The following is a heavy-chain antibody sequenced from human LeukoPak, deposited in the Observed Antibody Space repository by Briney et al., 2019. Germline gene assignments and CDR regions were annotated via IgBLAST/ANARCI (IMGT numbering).Heavy chain of an antibody. CDR2: ISGSGGST. CDR1: GFTFSSYA. Sequence: GGSLRLSCAASGFTFSSYAMSWVRQAPGKGLEWVSAISGSGGSTYYADSVKGRFTISRDNSKNTLYLQMNSLRAEDTAVYYCAKGIVVVPAAIDGWFDPWGQGTLVTVFS. J-gene: IGHJ5*02. CDR3: AKGIVVVPAAIDGWFDP. D-gene: IGHD2-2*02. V-gene: IGHV3-23*01.